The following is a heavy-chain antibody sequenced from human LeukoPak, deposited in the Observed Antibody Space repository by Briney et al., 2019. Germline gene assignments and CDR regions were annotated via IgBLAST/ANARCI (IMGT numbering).Heavy chain of an antibody. CDR1: GYTFTSYG. V-gene: IGHV1-18*01. CDR2: VSAYNGNT. D-gene: IGHD6-13*01. CDR3: ARGYSSSWYSQGDY. J-gene: IGHJ4*02. Sequence: GASVKVSCKASGYTFTSYGISWVRQAPGQWLEWMGWVSAYNGNTNYAQKLQGRVTMTTDTSTSTAYMELRSLRSDDTAVYYCARGYSSSWYSQGDYWGQGTLVTVSS.